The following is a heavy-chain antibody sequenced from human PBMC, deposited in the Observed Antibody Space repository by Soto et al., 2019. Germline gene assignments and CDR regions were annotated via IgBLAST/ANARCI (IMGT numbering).Heavy chain of an antibody. CDR3: ARLQYCSGGSCTYWYFDL. CDR2: ISYDGSNK. Sequence: QVQLVESGGGVVQPGRSLRLSCAASGFTFSSYAMHWVRQAPGKGLEWVAVISYDGSNKYYADSVKGRFTISRDNSKNPLYLQRNSRGAEDTAVYYCARLQYCSGGSCTYWYFDLWGRGTLVTVSS. D-gene: IGHD2-15*01. V-gene: IGHV3-30-3*01. CDR1: GFTFSSYA. J-gene: IGHJ2*01.